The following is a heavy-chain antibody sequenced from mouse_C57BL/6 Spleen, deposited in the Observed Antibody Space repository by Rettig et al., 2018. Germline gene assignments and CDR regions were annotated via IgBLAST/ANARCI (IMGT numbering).Heavy chain of an antibody. V-gene: IGHV2-9*01. Sequence: GVIWGGGSTNYNSALMSRLSISKDNSKSQVFLKMNSLQTDDTAMYYCAKRDYSNPFAYWGQGTLVTVSA. CDR3: AKRDYSNPFAY. CDR2: IWGGGST. J-gene: IGHJ3*01. D-gene: IGHD2-5*01.